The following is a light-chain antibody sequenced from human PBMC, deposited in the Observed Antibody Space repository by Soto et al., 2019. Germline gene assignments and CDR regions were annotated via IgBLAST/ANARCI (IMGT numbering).Light chain of an antibody. CDR2: SNN. CDR3: AAWDDRLXGYV. V-gene: IGLV1-44*01. J-gene: IGLJ1*01. CDR1: SSNIGSNT. Sequence: QSSLTQPPSASGTPGQRVTISCSGSSSNIGSNTVNWYQQLPGTAPKLLIYSNNQRPSRVPDRFSGSKSGTSASLAIIGLQYEDEDDYYCAAWDDRLXGYVVGTGTKVXV.